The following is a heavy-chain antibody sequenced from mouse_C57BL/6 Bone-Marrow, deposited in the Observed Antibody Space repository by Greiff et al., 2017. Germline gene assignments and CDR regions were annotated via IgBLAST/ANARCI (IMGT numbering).Heavy chain of an antibody. J-gene: IGHJ2*01. Sequence: VQLQQPGAELVRPGTSVKLSCKASGYTFTSYWMHWVKQRPGQGLEWIGVIDPSDSYTNYNQKFKGQATLTVDTSSSTAYMQLSSLTSEDSAVYYCAGDYYGSRWGYWGQGTTLTVSS. D-gene: IGHD1-1*01. V-gene: IGHV1-59*01. CDR1: GYTFTSYW. CDR3: AGDYYGSRWGY. CDR2: IDPSDSYT.